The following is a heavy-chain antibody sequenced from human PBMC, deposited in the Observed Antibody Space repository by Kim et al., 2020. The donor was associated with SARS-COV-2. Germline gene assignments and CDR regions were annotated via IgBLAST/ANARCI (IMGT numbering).Heavy chain of an antibody. V-gene: IGHV3-21*01. Sequence: GVSLRLSCAASGFTFTSYSMNWVRQAPGKGLEWVSSISSSSSYIYYADSVKGRFTISRDNAKNSLYLQMNSLRAEDTAVYYCARDSYGDYSFDYWGQGTLVTVSS. CDR2: ISSSSSYI. J-gene: IGHJ4*02. D-gene: IGHD4-17*01. CDR3: ARDSYGDYSFDY. CDR1: GFTFTSYS.